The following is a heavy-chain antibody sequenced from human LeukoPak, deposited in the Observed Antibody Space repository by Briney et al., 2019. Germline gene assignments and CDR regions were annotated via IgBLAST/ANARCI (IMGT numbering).Heavy chain of an antibody. D-gene: IGHD1-7*01. CDR3: ARERLGATKRVVNYDFDL. Sequence: GGSLRLSCAASGFTFSNYDMHWVRQAAGKGLEWISTIGTAGDTYYLASVEGRFTISRENAKNSLYLQINSLRAGDTAIYYCARERLGATKRVVNYDFDLWGQGTLVTVSS. J-gene: IGHJ5*02. CDR2: IGTAGDT. V-gene: IGHV3-13*01. CDR1: GFTFSNYD.